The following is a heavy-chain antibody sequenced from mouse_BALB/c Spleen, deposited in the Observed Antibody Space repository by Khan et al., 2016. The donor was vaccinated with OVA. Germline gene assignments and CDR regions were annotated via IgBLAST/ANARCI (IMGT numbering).Heavy chain of an antibody. D-gene: IGHD2-1*01. Sequence: QVQLKESGPGLVAPSQSLSITCTVSGFSLTSYVIHWVRQPPGKGLEWLGVIWAGGSTNYYSALMSRLSISTDNSKSQVFLKMNSLQTDDAAIYYCARGAYGNLYYFDSWGQGTTLTVSS. CDR3: ARGAYGNLYYFDS. J-gene: IGHJ2*01. CDR2: IWAGGST. CDR1: GFSLTSYV. V-gene: IGHV2-9*02.